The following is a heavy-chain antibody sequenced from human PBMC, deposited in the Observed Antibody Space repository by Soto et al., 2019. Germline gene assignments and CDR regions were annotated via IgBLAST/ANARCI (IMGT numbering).Heavy chain of an antibody. V-gene: IGHV2-5*02. CDR2: IYWDDDK. J-gene: IGHJ4*02. D-gene: IGHD3-10*01. CDR3: ARPWVGDFPDF. Sequence: QITLKESGPPLVKPTPTLTLTCTFSGFSLSTHGVGVGWIRQPPGKALEWLAVIYWDDDKRYSPSLKTRLTITNDTSKNQVVLTLTNMDPVATATYFWARPWVGDFPDFWGQVTLVTVSS. CDR1: GFSLSTHGVG.